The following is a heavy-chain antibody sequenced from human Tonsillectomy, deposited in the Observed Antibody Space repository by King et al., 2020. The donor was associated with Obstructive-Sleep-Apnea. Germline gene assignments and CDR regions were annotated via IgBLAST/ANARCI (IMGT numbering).Heavy chain of an antibody. J-gene: IGHJ4*02. CDR1: GFIFDDYA. Sequence: VQLVESGGGLVQPGRSLRLSCAASGFIFDDYAMHWVRQAPGKGLEWVSGISWNSGSKGNADSVKGRFTISRDNAKNSLYLQMNRLRAEDTALYYCAKDLSSGWYGPVDNWGQGTLVTVSS. V-gene: IGHV3-9*01. CDR3: AKDLSSGWYGPVDN. D-gene: IGHD6-19*01. CDR2: ISWNSGSK.